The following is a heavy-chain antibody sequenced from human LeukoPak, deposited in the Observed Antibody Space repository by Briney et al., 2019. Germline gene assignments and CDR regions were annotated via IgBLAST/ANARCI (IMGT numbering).Heavy chain of an antibody. CDR2: ISSGGGTI. CDR1: GFTFXNYE. CDR3: ARXWGLTADPFDP. D-gene: IGHD6-13*01. V-gene: IGHV3-48*03. J-gene: IGHJ5*02. Sequence: XAXXGFTFXNYEMNWVRQAPGKGLEWISYISSGGGTIYYAAAVKGRFTVSRDNAENSVFLQMNSLTADDTAIYYCARXWGLTADPFDPWGQGTLVTVSS.